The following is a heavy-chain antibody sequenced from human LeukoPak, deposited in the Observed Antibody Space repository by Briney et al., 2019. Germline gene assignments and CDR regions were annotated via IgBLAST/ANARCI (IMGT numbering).Heavy chain of an antibody. Sequence: GGSLRLSCAASGYTFSSYSMAWVRQAPAKGLEWVSSISTSSSYIYYADSVKGRFTISRDNAKSSLYLQMNSLRAEDTAVYYCARVSGADRTIDAFDIWGQGTVVTVSS. CDR3: ARVSGADRTIDAFDI. V-gene: IGHV3-21*01. CDR1: GYTFSSYS. D-gene: IGHD2-15*01. J-gene: IGHJ3*02. CDR2: ISTSSSYI.